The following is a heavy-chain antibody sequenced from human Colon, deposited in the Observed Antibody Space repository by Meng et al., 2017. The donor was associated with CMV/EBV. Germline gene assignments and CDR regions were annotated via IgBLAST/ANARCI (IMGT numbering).Heavy chain of an antibody. J-gene: IGHJ4*02. CDR1: GFSFITDKAG. CDR3: VRRSYSGQDDY. V-gene: IGHV2-5*02. CDR2: IYWDDDT. Sequence: QITLKESGPTLVQPTQTLTLSCTFAGFSFITDKAGVGWIRHPPGKALEWLGFIYWDDDTRYSPSLKTRLTITRDTSKNQVILTMTNMDPADTATYYCVRRSYSGQDDYWGQGALVTVSS. D-gene: IGHD5-12*01.